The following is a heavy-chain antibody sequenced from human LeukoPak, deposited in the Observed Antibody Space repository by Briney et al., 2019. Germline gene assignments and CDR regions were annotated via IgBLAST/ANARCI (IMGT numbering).Heavy chain of an antibody. Sequence: SETLSLTCTVSGGSISSSSYYWGWIRQPPGKGLEWIGSIYYSGSTYYNPSLKSRVTISVDTSKNQFSLKLSSVTAADTAVYYCARTKWGYYDSSGYPNAFDIWGQGTMVTVSS. CDR3: ARTKWGYYDSSGYPNAFDI. J-gene: IGHJ3*02. V-gene: IGHV4-39*07. CDR1: GGSISSSSYY. D-gene: IGHD3-22*01. CDR2: IYYSGST.